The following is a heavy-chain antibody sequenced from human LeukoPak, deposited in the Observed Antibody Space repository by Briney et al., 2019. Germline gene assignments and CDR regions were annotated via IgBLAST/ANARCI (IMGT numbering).Heavy chain of an antibody. CDR3: AISNTVRRPFFDP. J-gene: IGHJ5*02. CDR2: IYYGGST. V-gene: IGHV4-59*02. D-gene: IGHD4-11*01. Sequence: PSETLSLTCIGSSDSVNTYYCSWIRQPPGKGLGWIGYIYYGGSTNYNPSLKSRVTISVDTSKNQFSLKLTSVTAADTAVYYCAISNTVRRPFFDPWGPGTLVTVSS. CDR1: SDSVNTYY.